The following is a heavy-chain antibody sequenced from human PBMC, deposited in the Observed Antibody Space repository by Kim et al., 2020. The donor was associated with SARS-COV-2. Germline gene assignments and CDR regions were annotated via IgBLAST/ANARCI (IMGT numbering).Heavy chain of an antibody. CDR3: ARESGAAMPSYYFDY. CDR1: GFTFSSYA. D-gene: IGHD3-16*01. CDR2: ISYDGSNK. J-gene: IGHJ4*02. Sequence: GGSLRLSCAASGFTFSSYAMHWVRQAPGKGLVWVAVISYDGSNKYYADSVKGRFTISRDNSKNTLYLQMNSLRAEDTAVYYCARESGAAMPSYYFDYWGQGTLVTVSA. V-gene: IGHV3-30*04.